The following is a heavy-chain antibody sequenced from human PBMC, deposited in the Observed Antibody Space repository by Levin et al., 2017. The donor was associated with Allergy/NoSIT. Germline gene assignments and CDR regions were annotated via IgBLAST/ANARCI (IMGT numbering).Heavy chain of an antibody. CDR1: GYTFTSYG. D-gene: IGHD6-19*01. CDR2: ISAYNGNT. CDR3: ARAGYSSGWYSSYYYYGMDV. J-gene: IGHJ6*02. V-gene: IGHV1-18*01. Sequence: GESLKISCKASGYTFTSYGISWVRQAPGQGLEWMGWISAYNGNTNYAQKLQGRVTMTTDTSTSTAYMELRSLRSDDTAVYYCARAGYSSGWYSSYYYYGMDVWGQGTTVTVSS.